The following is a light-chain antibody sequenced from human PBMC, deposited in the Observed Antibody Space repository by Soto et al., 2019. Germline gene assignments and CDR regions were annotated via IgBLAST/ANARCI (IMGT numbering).Light chain of an antibody. CDR2: EVS. CDR1: SSDVGGYNY. CDR3: SALGYV. J-gene: IGLJ1*01. V-gene: IGLV2-8*01. Sequence: QSALTQPPSESGSPGQSVTISCTGTSSDVGGYNYVSWYQQHPGKAPKLMIYEVSKRPSGVPDRFSGSKSGNTASLTVSGLQAEDEADYYCSALGYVFGTGTKLTVL.